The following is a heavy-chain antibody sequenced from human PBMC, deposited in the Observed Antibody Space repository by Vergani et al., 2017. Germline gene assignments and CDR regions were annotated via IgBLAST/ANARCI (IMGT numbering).Heavy chain of an antibody. J-gene: IGHJ4*02. V-gene: IGHV4-34*01. Sequence: QVQLQQWGAGLLKPSETLSLTCAVYGGSFSGYYWSWIRQPPGKGLEWIGEINHSGSTNYNPSLKSRVTISVDTSKNQFSLKLSSVTAADTAVYYCARHHSSSWPSFDYWGQGTLVTVSS. CDR1: GGSFSGYY. D-gene: IGHD6-13*01. CDR2: INHSGST. CDR3: ARHHSSSWPSFDY.